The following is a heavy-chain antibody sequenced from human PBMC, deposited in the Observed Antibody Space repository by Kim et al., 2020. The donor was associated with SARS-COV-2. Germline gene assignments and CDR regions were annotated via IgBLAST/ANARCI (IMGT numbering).Heavy chain of an antibody. V-gene: IGHV1-3*01. CDR3: ARPHSSGWWYFDY. D-gene: IGHD6-19*01. J-gene: IGHJ4*02. Sequence: YSQKVQGRVTITRDTSASTAYMELGSLTSEDTAVYFCARPHSSGWWYFDYWGQGTLLTVSS.